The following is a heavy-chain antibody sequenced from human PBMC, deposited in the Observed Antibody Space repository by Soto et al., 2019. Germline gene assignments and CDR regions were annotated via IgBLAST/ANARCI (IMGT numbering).Heavy chain of an antibody. CDR1: GFTFSNYA. CDR3: ARERSSGWYVEMSDYYYYGMDF. V-gene: IGHV3-23*01. J-gene: IGHJ6*02. D-gene: IGHD6-19*01. CDR2: MSGSGADT. Sequence: GGSLRLSCAASGFTFSNYAMSWVRQAPGKGLEWVSLMSGSGADTYYADSVKGRFTISRDNSENTLYLQMNSLRAEDTAVYYCARERSSGWYVEMSDYYYYGMDFWGQRSTVTVSS.